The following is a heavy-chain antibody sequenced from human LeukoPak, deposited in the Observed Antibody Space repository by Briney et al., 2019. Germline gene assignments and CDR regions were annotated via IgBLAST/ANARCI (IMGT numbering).Heavy chain of an antibody. Sequence: PGGSLRLSCAASGFTFNSYAMTWVRQAPGKGLEWVSHVSGSGGITYYADSVKGRFTISRDNSKNTLYLKMNSLRAEDTAVYYWARTTAGNSSGRYPGWPVDYWGQGTLVTVSS. V-gene: IGHV3-23*01. D-gene: IGHD6-19*01. CDR2: VSGSGGIT. J-gene: IGHJ4*02. CDR1: GFTFNSYA. CDR3: ARTTAGNSSGRYPGWPVDY.